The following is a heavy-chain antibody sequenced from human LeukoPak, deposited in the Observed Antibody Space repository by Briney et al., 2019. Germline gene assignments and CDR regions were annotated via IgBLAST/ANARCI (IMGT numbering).Heavy chain of an antibody. CDR2: IYYSGNT. V-gene: IGHV4-59*01. J-gene: IGHJ4*02. Sequence: SETLSLTCTVSGGSISPYYWSWIRQPPGKGLEWLGYIYYSGNTDYNPSLKSRVAISVDTSKNQFSLKLSSVTAADTAIYYCARGIESYGDYGYWGQGILVTVSS. D-gene: IGHD4-17*01. CDR1: GGSISPYY. CDR3: ARGIESYGDYGY.